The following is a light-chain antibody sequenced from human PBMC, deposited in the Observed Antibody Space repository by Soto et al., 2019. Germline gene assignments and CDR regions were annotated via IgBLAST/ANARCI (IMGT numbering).Light chain of an antibody. V-gene: IGLV2-23*01. CDR3: WSYGVSRCYG. CDR1: SSDVGSYNL. Sequence: QSVLTQPASVSGSPGQSSTISCTGTSSDVGSYNLVSWYQQHPGKAPKLMIYEGSKRPSGVSNRFSGSKSGNTASLSISGLQFQDDAHYYCWSYGVSRCYGFGNGIEVTGL. CDR2: EGS. J-gene: IGLJ1*01.